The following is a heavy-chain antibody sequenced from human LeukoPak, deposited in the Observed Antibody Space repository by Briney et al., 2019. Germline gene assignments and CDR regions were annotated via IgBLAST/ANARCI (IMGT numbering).Heavy chain of an antibody. CDR3: ASSLVSWFDP. D-gene: IGHD6-6*01. Sequence: GGSLRLSCAASGFTVSSNYMSWVRQAPGKGLEWVSLIYSGGNTYYADSVKGRFTISRDNSKNTLYLQMNSPRVEDTAVYYCASSLVSWFDPWGQGTLVTVSS. V-gene: IGHV3-53*01. J-gene: IGHJ5*02. CDR1: GFTVSSNY. CDR2: IYSGGNT.